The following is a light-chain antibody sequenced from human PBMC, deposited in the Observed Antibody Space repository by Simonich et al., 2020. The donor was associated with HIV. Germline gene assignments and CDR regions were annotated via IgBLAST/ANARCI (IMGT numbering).Light chain of an antibody. CDR2: HNT. CDR1: RLGDKY. CDR3: QAWDNNNVI. Sequence: SYELTQSPSLFVSPGQTASITCSGERLGDKYVSWYQQKPGPSPVLVIYHNTKRPSGIPERRSGSNSGNTASLTIGGTQAMDEADYYCQAWDNNNVIFGGGTKLTVL. V-gene: IGLV3-1*01. J-gene: IGLJ2*01.